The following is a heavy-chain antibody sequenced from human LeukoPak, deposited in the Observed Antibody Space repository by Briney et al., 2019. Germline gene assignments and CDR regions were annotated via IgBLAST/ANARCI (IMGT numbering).Heavy chain of an antibody. CDR3: ARGSRGAFGGGSPRPNWFDP. D-gene: IGHD6-19*01. CDR2: TYYRSKWYY. J-gene: IGHJ5*02. CDR1: GDSVSSSIAA. V-gene: IGHV6-1*01. Sequence: SQTLSLTCAISGDSVSSSIAAWNWIRQSPSRGLEWLGRTYYRSKWYYNYAVSVKSRITINPDTSKNQFSLQLNSVTPDDTAVYYCARGSRGAFGGGSPRPNWFDPWGQGTLVTVSS.